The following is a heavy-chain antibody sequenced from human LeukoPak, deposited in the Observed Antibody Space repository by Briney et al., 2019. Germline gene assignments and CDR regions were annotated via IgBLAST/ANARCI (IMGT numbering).Heavy chain of an antibody. V-gene: IGHV4-34*01. J-gene: IGHJ4*02. Sequence: SETLSLTCAVYGGSFSGYYWSWIRQPPGKGLEWIGEINHSGSTNYNPPLKSRVTISVDTSKNQFSLKLSSVTAADTAVYYCARGPLDDYWGQGTLVTVSS. D-gene: IGHD3-3*01. CDR1: GGSFSGYY. CDR3: ARGPLDDY. CDR2: INHSGST.